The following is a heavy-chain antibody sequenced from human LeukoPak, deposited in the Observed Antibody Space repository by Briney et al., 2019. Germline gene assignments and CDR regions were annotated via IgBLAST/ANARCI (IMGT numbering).Heavy chain of an antibody. D-gene: IGHD2-15*01. CDR1: GFTFSRYA. Sequence: GGSLRLSCAASGFTFSRYAMSWVRQAPGKGLEWVSAISGSGGSTYYADSVKGRFTISRDNSKNTLYLQMNSLRAEDTAVYYCAKPRVVAATRGTFDYWGQGTLVTVSS. CDR2: ISGSGGST. J-gene: IGHJ4*02. CDR3: AKPRVVAATRGTFDY. V-gene: IGHV3-23*01.